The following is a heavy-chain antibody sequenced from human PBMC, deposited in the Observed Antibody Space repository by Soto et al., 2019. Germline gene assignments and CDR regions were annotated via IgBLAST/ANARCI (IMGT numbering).Heavy chain of an antibody. CDR2: IYWDDDK. Sequence: QITLKESGPTLVKPTQTLTLTCTFSGFSLSTSGVGVGWIRQPPGKALEWLALIYWDDDKRYSPSLKSRLTITEDTSKNQVVLTMTNMDPVDTATYYCAHRNTPVVVVAAISLGAPFDYWGQGTLVTVSS. CDR1: GFSLSTSGVG. D-gene: IGHD2-15*01. J-gene: IGHJ4*02. V-gene: IGHV2-5*02. CDR3: AHRNTPVVVVAAISLGAPFDY.